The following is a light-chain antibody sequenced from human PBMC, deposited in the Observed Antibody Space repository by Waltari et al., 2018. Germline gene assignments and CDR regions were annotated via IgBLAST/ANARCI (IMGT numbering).Light chain of an antibody. J-gene: IGKJ4*01. CDR3: QQRRNT. CDR2: DAS. CDR1: QDISNY. V-gene: IGKV1-33*01. Sequence: DIQMTQSPSSLSPSVGDRVTITCQASQDISNYLNWYQQKPGKAPKLLIYDASNLETGVPSRFSGSGSGTDFTFTISSLQPEDIATYYCQQRRNTFGGGTKVEIK.